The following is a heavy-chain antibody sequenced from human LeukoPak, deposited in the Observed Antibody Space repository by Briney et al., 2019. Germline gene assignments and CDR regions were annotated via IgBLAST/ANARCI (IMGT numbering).Heavy chain of an antibody. V-gene: IGHV4-59*12. Sequence: SETLSLTCTVSGGSISSYYWSWIRQSPGKGLEWIGSIYYSGSTYYNPSLKSRVTISVDTSKNQFSLKLSSVTAADTAVYYCARDQAVAGPYYYYMDVWGKGTMVTVSS. D-gene: IGHD6-19*01. CDR2: IYYSGST. J-gene: IGHJ6*03. CDR3: ARDQAVAGPYYYYMDV. CDR1: GGSISSYY.